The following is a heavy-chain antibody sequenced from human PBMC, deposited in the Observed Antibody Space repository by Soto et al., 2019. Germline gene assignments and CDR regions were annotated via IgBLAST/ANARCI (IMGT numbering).Heavy chain of an antibody. CDR2: IYYSGST. V-gene: IGHV4-61*01. CDR1: GGSVSSGSYY. Sequence: SETLSLTCTVSGGSVSSGSYYWSLIRQPPWKGLEWIGYIYYSGSTNYNPSLKSRVTISVDTSKNQFSLKLSSVTAADTAVYYCARVVVDTAMGHYYYGMDVWGQGTTVTVSS. CDR3: ARVVVDTAMGHYYYGMDV. D-gene: IGHD5-18*01. J-gene: IGHJ6*02.